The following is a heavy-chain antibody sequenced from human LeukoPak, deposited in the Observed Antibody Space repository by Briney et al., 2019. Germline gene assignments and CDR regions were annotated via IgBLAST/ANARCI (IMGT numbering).Heavy chain of an antibody. D-gene: IGHD3-22*01. J-gene: IGHJ3*02. CDR2: ISAYNGNT. V-gene: IGHV1-18*01. CDR1: GYTFTSYG. Sequence: ASVKVSCKASGYTFTSYGISWVRQARGQGLEWMGWISAYNGNTNYAQKLQGRVTMTSDTSTSTAYMELRSLRSDDTAVYYCARDYYYDSSGYIRDAFDIWGQGTMVTVSS. CDR3: ARDYYYDSSGYIRDAFDI.